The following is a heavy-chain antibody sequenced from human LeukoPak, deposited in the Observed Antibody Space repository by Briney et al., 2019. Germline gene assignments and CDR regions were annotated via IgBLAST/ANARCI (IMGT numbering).Heavy chain of an antibody. CDR1: GFTFRTHP. CDR2: IKQDGSEK. V-gene: IGHV3-7*01. D-gene: IGHD1-26*01. J-gene: IGHJ1*01. CDR3: ARYSTPGRPADAEYFQH. Sequence: TGGSLRLSCAASGFTFRTHPMSWVRQAPGKGLEWVANIKQDGSEKYYVDSVKGRFTISRDNAKNSLYLQMNSLRAEDTAVYYCARYSTPGRPADAEYFQHWGQGTLVTVSS.